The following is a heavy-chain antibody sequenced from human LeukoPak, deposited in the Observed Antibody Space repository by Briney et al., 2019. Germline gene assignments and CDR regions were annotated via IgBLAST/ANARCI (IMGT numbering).Heavy chain of an antibody. CDR3: AREWYYYGSGSFSWFDP. D-gene: IGHD3-10*01. CDR2: IDPSDSYT. CDR1: GYSFSNYW. V-gene: IGHV5-10-1*01. J-gene: IGHJ5*02. Sequence: GESLKISCKVSGYSFSNYWIGWVRQMPGKGLEWMGRIDPSDSYTNYSPSFQGHVTISADKSISTAYLQWSSLKASDTAMYYCAREWYYYGSGSFSWFDPWGQGTLVTVSS.